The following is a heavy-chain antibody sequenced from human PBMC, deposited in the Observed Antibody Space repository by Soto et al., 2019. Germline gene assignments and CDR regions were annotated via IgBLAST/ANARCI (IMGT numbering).Heavy chain of an antibody. V-gene: IGHV1-69*01. Sequence: QVQLVQSGAEVKKPGSSVKVSCKASGGTFSSYAISWVRQAPGQGLEWMGGIIPIFGTANYAQKFQGRVTITADESTSTAYMELSSLRSEDTVVYYCARDGDPVEQLVPYNWFDPWGQGTLVTVSS. CDR2: IIPIFGTA. D-gene: IGHD6-6*01. CDR1: GGTFSSYA. CDR3: ARDGDPVEQLVPYNWFDP. J-gene: IGHJ5*02.